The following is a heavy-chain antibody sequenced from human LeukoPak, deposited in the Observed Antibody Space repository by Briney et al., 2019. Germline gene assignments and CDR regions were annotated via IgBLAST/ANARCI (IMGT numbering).Heavy chain of an antibody. CDR3: ARVEDSSGYYGPYFDY. D-gene: IGHD3-22*01. J-gene: IGHJ4*02. CDR1: GFTLSSYS. CDR2: ISSSSSYI. Sequence: GGSLRLSCGASGFTLSSYSMNWVRQAPGKGLEWVSSISSSSSYIYYADSVKGRFTISRDNAKNSLYLQMNSLRAEDTAVYYCARVEDSSGYYGPYFDYWGQGTLVTVSP. V-gene: IGHV3-21*01.